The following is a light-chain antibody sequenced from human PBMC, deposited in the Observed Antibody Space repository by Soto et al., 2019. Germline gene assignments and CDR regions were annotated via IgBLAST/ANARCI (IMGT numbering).Light chain of an antibody. CDR2: GAS. CDR3: QQYGSAPWT. V-gene: IGKV3-20*01. CDR1: QSVGSSH. J-gene: IGKJ1*01. Sequence: EIVLTQSPGTRSLSPGERATLSCRASQSVGSSHLAWYQQKPGQAPSLLMYGASSRATGIPDRFSGSGSGTDFTLTISRLEPEDFAVYYCQQYGSAPWTFGQGTKVDIK.